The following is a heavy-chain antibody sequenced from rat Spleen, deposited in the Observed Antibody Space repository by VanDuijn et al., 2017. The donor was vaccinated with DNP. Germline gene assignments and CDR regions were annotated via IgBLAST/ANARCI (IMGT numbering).Heavy chain of an antibody. Sequence: DVQLQESGPGLVKPSQSLSLTCSVTGYSITGTYRWNWIRKFPGSKLEWMGYINNEDYTKYYPFLKSRISITRDTSKNQFFLQVNSVTTEDTATYYCARSTDCGCNWDYWGQGVMVTVSS. J-gene: IGHJ2*01. CDR3: ARSTDCGCNWDY. CDR2: INNEDYT. D-gene: IGHD1-4*01. V-gene: IGHV3-3*01. CDR1: GYSITGTYR.